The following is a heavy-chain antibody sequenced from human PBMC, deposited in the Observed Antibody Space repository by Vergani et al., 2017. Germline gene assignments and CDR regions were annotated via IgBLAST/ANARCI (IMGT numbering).Heavy chain of an antibody. CDR2: IKSKTDGGPT. D-gene: IGHD3-16*01. CDR1: GFTFSNAW. V-gene: IGHV3-15*01. Sequence: EVQLVESGGGLVKPGGSLRLSCAASGFTFSNAWMSWVRQAPGKGLEWVGRIKSKTDGGPTDYAAPVKGRFTISRDDSKNTLYLQMNSLKTEDTDVYYCTTDYLGGLDWGQGTLVTVSS. CDR3: TTDYLGGLD. J-gene: IGHJ4*02.